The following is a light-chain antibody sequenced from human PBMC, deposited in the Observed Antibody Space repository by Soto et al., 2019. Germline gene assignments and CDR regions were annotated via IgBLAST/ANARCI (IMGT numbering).Light chain of an antibody. J-gene: IGLJ2*01. CDR2: EVS. V-gene: IGLV2-8*01. Sequence: QSALTQPPSASGSPGQSVTISCTGTSSDVGAYKYVSWYQQHPGKVPKLMIYEVSKRPSGVPDRFSGSKSGNTASLTVSGLQAEDYGDYYCSSYAGSNNFVVFGGGTKLTVL. CDR1: SSDVGAYKY. CDR3: SSYAGSNNFVV.